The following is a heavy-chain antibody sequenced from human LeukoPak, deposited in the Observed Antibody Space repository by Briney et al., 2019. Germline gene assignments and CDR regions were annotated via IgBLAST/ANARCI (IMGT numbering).Heavy chain of an antibody. CDR1: GFIFSDYI. CDR3: AREYSYGQRDYFDY. Sequence: GGSLRLSCEASGFIFSDYIFDWVRQAPGRGLEWVGRIRRRSRSYTTEYAASVKGRFIISRDDSKNSMYLHMNSLRAEDTAVYYCAREYSYGQRDYFDYWGQGTLVTVSS. J-gene: IGHJ4*02. D-gene: IGHD5-18*01. CDR2: IRRRSRSYTT. V-gene: IGHV3-72*01.